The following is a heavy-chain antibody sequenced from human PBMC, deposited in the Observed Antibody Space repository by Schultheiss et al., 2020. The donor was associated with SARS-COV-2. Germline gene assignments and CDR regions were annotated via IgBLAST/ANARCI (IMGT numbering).Heavy chain of an antibody. J-gene: IGHJ4*02. V-gene: IGHV3-30*04. CDR2: ISYDGSNK. D-gene: IGHD3-22*01. CDR1: GFTFSSYA. CDR3: AKVRYYDSSGYYYGKIDY. Sequence: GESLKISCAASGFTFSSYAMHWVRQAPGKGLEWVAVISYDGSNKYYADSVKGRFTISRDNSKNTLYLQMNSLRAEDTAVYYCAKVRYYDSSGYYYGKIDYWGQGTLVTVSS.